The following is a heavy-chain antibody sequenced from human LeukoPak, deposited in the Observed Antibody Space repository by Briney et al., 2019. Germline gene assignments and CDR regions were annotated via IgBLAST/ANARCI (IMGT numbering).Heavy chain of an antibody. D-gene: IGHD3-22*01. CDR1: GFTFSSYA. V-gene: IGHV3-23*01. J-gene: IGHJ4*02. CDR2: ISGSGGST. CDR3: AKVFNYYDSSGYYNSLDY. Sequence: GGSLRLSCAASGFTFSSYAMSWVRQAPGKGLEWVSAISGSGGSTYYADSVKGRFTISRDNSKNTLYLQMNSLRAEDTAAYYCAKVFNYYDSSGYYNSLDYWGQGTLVTVSS.